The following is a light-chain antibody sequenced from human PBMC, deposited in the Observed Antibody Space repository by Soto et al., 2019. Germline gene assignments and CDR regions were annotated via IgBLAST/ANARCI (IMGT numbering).Light chain of an antibody. CDR3: HQRQSWPRT. J-gene: IGKJ1*01. V-gene: IGKV3-11*01. CDR2: VTS. CDR1: QNLSNR. Sequence: EFVLSQSPATLSSGAGDRVTLPCRANQNLSNRLAWYQHKPGQPTRLLIYVTSNRATSIPARFSGSGSGTDYTLTISSLQPEDSAVYYCHQRQSWPRTFGQGTKVDIK.